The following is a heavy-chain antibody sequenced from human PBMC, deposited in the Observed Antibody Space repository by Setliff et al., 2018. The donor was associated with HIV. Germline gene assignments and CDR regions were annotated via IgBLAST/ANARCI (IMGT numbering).Heavy chain of an antibody. CDR3: ARMRGGHNIREGAFDI. CDR1: GYTFTSYG. V-gene: IGHV1-18*01. Sequence: GASVKVSCKASGYTFTSYGISWVRQAPGQGLEWMGWINTYNGNTNYAQKVQGRVTMTTDTSTTTAYMELRSLRSDDTAMYYCARMRGGHNIREGAFDIWGQGTLVTVSS. D-gene: IGHD1-20*01. CDR2: INTYNGNT. J-gene: IGHJ4*02.